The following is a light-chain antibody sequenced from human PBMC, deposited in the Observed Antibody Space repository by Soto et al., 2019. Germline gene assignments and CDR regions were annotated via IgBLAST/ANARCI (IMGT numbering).Light chain of an antibody. CDR1: SSDVGGYNY. CDR2: DVS. J-gene: IGLJ1*01. V-gene: IGLV2-14*01. Sequence: QSALTQPASVSGSPGQSITISCTGTSSDVGGYNYVSWYQQHPGKAPKLMIYDVSNRPSGVSNRFSGSKSGNTASLNISGLQAEDEADYYCSSYTSSSTLLYVVGTGTKVTVL. CDR3: SSYTSSSTLLYV.